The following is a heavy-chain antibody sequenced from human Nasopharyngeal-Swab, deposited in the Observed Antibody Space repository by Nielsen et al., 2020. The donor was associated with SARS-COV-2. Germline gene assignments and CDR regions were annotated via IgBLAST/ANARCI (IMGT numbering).Heavy chain of an antibody. CDR1: GGSISSYY. D-gene: IGHD3-10*01. J-gene: IGHJ5*02. CDR2: IYYSGST. Sequence: SETLSLTCTVSGGSISSYYWSWIQQPPGKGLEWIGYIYYSGSTNYNPSLKSRVTISVDTSKNQFSLKLSSVTAADTAVYYCARGGLWFGEYPGWFDPWGQGTLVTVSS. CDR3: ARGGLWFGEYPGWFDP. V-gene: IGHV4-59*08.